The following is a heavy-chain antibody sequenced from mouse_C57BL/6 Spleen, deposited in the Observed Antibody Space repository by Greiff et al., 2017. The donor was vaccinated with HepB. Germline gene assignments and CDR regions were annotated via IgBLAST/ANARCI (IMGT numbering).Heavy chain of an antibody. CDR1: GYTFTDYY. Sequence: VQLQQSGAELVRPGASVKLSCKASGYTFTDYYINWVKQRSGQGLEWIARIYPGSGNTYYNEKFKGKATLTAEKSSSTAYMQLSSLTSEDSAVYFCASGDGNYGWFAYWGQGTLVTVSA. D-gene: IGHD2-1*01. CDR3: ASGDGNYGWFAY. CDR2: IYPGSGNT. V-gene: IGHV1-76*01. J-gene: IGHJ3*01.